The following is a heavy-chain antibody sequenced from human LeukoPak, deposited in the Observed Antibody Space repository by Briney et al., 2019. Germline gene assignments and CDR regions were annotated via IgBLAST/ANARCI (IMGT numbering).Heavy chain of an antibody. D-gene: IGHD4/OR15-4a*01. J-gene: IGHJ4*02. V-gene: IGHV4-59*01. CDR3: ARWKYFDYEGTFDY. CDR2: IYYSGNT. CDR1: GGSISGYY. Sequence: PSETLSLTCTVSGGSISGYYWVWIRQPPGKGLEWIGYIYYSGNTNYNPSLKSRVTISVDTSKNQFSLKLTSATAADTAIYYCARWKYFDYEGTFDYWGQGTLVTVSS.